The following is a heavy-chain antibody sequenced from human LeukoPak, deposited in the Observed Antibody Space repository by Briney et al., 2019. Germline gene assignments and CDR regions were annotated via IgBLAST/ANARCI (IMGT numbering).Heavy chain of an antibody. CDR3: ARVGDSGSCYSGGYYFDY. CDR1: GFTFSSYS. V-gene: IGHV3-48*04. J-gene: IGHJ4*02. Sequence: PGGSLRLSCAASGFTFSSYSMNWVRQAPGKGLEWVSSISSSGSTIYYADSVKGRFTISRDNAKNSLYLQMNSLRAEDTAVYYCARVGDSGSCYSGGYYFDYWGQGTLVTVSS. CDR2: ISSSGSTI. D-gene: IGHD1-26*01.